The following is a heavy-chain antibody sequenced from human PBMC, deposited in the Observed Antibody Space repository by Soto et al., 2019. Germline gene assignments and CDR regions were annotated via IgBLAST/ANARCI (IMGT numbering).Heavy chain of an antibody. D-gene: IGHD1-1*01. CDR1: GGSIISSNW. J-gene: IGHJ4*02. CDR2: IYHSGST. CDR3: ARDLGYLRF. Sequence: PSETLSLTCAVSGGSIISSNWLIWFRQPPGKVLEWIGEIYHSGSTNYNPSLKSRVTISVDKSKNQFSLKLSSVTAADTAVYYCARDLGYLRFGGQGTLVTVSS. V-gene: IGHV4-4*02.